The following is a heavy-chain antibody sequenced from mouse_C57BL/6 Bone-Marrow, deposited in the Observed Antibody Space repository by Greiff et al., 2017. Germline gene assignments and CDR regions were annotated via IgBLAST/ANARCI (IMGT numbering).Heavy chain of an antibody. D-gene: IGHD2-4*01. V-gene: IGHV5-4*03. CDR3: ARGDDYDDGPYYAMDY. CDR2: ISDGGSYT. Sequence: EVMLVQSGGGLVKPGGSLKLSCAASGFTFSSYAMSWVRQTPEKRLEWVATISDGGSYTYYPDNVKGRFTISRDNAKNNLYLQMSQLKSEDTAMYYCARGDDYDDGPYYAMDYWGQGNAVTVSA. J-gene: IGHJ4*01. CDR1: GFTFSSYA.